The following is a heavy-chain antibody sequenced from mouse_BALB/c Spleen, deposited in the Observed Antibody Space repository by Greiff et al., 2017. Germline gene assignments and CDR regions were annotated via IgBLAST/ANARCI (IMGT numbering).Heavy chain of an antibody. J-gene: IGHJ4*01. CDR2: ISNLAYSI. CDR1: GFTFSDYG. V-gene: IGHV5-15*02. CDR3: ARDSPRAMDY. Sequence: EVKLVESGGGLVQPGGSRKLSCAASGFTFSDYGMAWVRQAPGKGPEWVAFISNLAYSIYYADTVTGRFTISRENAKNTLYLEMSSLRSEDTAMYYCARDSPRAMDYWGQGTSVTVSS.